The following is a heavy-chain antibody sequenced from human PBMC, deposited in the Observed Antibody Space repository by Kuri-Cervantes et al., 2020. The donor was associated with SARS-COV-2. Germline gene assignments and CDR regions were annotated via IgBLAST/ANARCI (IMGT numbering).Heavy chain of an antibody. CDR3: AREPQYGDYFDY. D-gene: IGHD4-17*01. V-gene: IGHV4-59*01. Sequence: SETLSLTCTVSGGSISSYYWSWIRQPPGKGLEWIGYIYYSGSTNYNPSLKSRVTISVDTSKNPFSLKLSSVTAADTAVYYCAREPQYGDYFDYWGQGTLVTFSS. CDR1: GGSISSYY. CDR2: IYYSGST. J-gene: IGHJ4*02.